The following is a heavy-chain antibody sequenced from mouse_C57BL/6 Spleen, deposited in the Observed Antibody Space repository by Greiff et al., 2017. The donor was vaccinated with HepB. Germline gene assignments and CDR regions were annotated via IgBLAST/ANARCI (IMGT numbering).Heavy chain of an antibody. D-gene: IGHD1-1*01. Sequence: EVKLMESGGGLVKPGGSLKLSCAASGFTFSDYGMHWVRQAPEKGLEWVAYISSGSSTIYYADTVKGRFTISRDNAKNTLFLQMTSLRSEDTAMYYCARRHYGSSWYFDVWGTGTTVTVSS. CDR3: ARRHYGSSWYFDV. CDR2: ISSGSSTI. V-gene: IGHV5-17*01. J-gene: IGHJ1*03. CDR1: GFTFSDYG.